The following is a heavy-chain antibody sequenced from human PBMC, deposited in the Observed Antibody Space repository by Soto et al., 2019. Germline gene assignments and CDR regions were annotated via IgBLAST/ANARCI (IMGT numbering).Heavy chain of an antibody. J-gene: IGHJ4*02. D-gene: IGHD2-21*02. CDR2: ISGSGGST. V-gene: IGHV3-23*01. CDR3: AKGGNHCGGDCYPPPDS. CDR1: GFTFSSYA. Sequence: PGGSLRLSCAASGFTFSSYAMSWVRQAPGKGLEGVSAISGSGGSTYYADSVKGRFTICRDNSKNTLYLQMNGLRAEDTAVSYCAKGGNHCGGDCYPPPDSWGQGTLVTVSS.